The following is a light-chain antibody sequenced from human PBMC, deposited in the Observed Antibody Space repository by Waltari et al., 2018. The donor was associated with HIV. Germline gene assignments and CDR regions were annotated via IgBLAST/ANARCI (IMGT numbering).Light chain of an antibody. V-gene: IGLV3-21*04. CDR1: NIGSKR. CDR2: YDS. Sequence: SYVLAQPPSVSVAPGKTARITRGGNNIGSKRVHWDQQKPGQAPVVVIYYDSDRPSGIPERFSGSNSGNTATLTISRVEAGDEADYYCQVWDSSSDAYVFGTGTKVTVL. J-gene: IGLJ1*01. CDR3: QVWDSSSDAYV.